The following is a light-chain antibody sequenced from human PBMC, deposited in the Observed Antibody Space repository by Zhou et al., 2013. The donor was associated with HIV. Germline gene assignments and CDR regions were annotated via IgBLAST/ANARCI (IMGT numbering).Light chain of an antibody. CDR1: QSVSSSY. CDR2: GAS. V-gene: IGKV3-20*01. J-gene: IGKJ1*01. CDR3: QQYGNSPWT. Sequence: EIVLTQSPATLSLSPGERATLSCRASQSVSSSYLAWYQQKLGQAPRLLIYGASNRATGIPDRFSGSGSGTDFTLTISRLEPEDFAVYYCQQYGNSPWTFGQGTKVEIK.